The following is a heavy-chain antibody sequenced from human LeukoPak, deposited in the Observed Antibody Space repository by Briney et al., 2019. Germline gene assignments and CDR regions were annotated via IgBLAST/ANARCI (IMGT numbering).Heavy chain of an antibody. CDR3: ARGSVGPIDY. J-gene: IGHJ4*02. CDR2: IYHSGST. Sequence: SETLSLTCAVSGGSISSGGSSWSWIRQPPGKGLEWIGYIYHSGSTYYNPSLKSRVTISVDRSKNQFSLKLSSVTAADTAVYYCARGSVGPIDYWGQGTLVTVSS. CDR1: GGSISSGGSS. V-gene: IGHV4-30-2*01.